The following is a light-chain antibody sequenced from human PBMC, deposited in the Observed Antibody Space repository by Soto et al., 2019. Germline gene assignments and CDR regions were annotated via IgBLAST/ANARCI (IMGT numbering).Light chain of an antibody. Sequence: EIVLTQSPATLSLSPWERATLSCRASQSVSSYLAWYQQKPGQAPRLLIYGASTRATGIPARFSGSGSGTDFTLTISRMEPEDFAVYCCQQYGSSPRTFGQGTKVDIK. V-gene: IGKV3-20*01. J-gene: IGKJ1*01. CDR1: QSVSSY. CDR3: QQYGSSPRT. CDR2: GAS.